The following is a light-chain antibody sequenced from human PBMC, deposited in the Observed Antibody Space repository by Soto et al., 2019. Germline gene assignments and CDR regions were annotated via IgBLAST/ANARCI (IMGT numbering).Light chain of an antibody. J-gene: IGLJ2*01. Sequence: QSVLTQSSSVSAAAGQKVSISCSGSYSNIGSNFVSWYQHFPGSAPKLVIYDNSQRPSGIPDRFSGSKSGSSATLGITGLQTGDEADYYCGTWDSSLSVVVFDGGTKLTVL. CDR2: DNS. V-gene: IGLV1-51*01. CDR3: GTWDSSLSVVV. CDR1: YSNIGSNF.